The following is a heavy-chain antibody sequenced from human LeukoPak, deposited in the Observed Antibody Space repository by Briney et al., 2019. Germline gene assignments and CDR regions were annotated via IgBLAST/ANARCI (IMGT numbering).Heavy chain of an antibody. CDR3: AREVSEGFDF. Sequence: GGSLRLSCAGSGFTFSSYAMSWVRQAPGKGLEWVSVISSTGGSTFYADSVKGRFTISRDKSKSTMFLQMNSLRAEDTALYYCAREVSEGFDFWGQGTLVTVSS. CDR2: ISSTGGST. V-gene: IGHV3-23*01. J-gene: IGHJ4*02. CDR1: GFTFSSYA. D-gene: IGHD3-22*01.